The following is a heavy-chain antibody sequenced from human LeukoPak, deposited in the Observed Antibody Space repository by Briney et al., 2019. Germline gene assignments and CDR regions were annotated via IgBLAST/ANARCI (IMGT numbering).Heavy chain of an antibody. D-gene: IGHD1-26*01. CDR2: IYYSGST. J-gene: IGHJ4*02. V-gene: IGHV4-59*01. CDR3: ARERDASGSYELDY. CDR1: GGSISSYY. Sequence: SETLSLTCTVSGGSISSYYWSWIRQPPGKGLEWIGYIYYSGSTNYNPSLKSRVTISVDTSKNQFSLKLSSVTAADTAVYYCARERDASGSYELDYWGQGTLVTVSS.